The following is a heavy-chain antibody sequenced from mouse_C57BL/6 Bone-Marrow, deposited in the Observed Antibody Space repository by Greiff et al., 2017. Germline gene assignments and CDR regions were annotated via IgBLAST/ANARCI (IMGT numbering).Heavy chain of an antibody. Sequence: QVQLKESGAELARPGASVKLSCKASGYTFTSYGISWVKQRTGQGLEWIGEIYPRSGNTYYNEKFKGKATLTADKSSSTAYMELRSLTSEDSAVYFCARSDDYDYDWFAYWGQGTLVTVSA. CDR2: IYPRSGNT. V-gene: IGHV1-81*01. CDR1: GYTFTSYG. J-gene: IGHJ3*01. CDR3: ARSDDYDYDWFAY. D-gene: IGHD2-4*01.